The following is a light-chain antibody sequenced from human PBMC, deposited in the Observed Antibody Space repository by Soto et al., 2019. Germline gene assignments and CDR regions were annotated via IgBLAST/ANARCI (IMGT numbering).Light chain of an antibody. J-gene: IGKJ4*01. V-gene: IGKV3-11*01. Sequence: EVVLTQSPATLSLSPGERAILSCRASHSVEKYWAWYQQKPGQTPRLLIYDASNRATGIPSRFSGSGSETDFTLTISSLEPEDFAAYYCQQRKHWPPLTFGGGTKVEIK. CDR1: HSVEKY. CDR2: DAS. CDR3: QQRKHWPPLT.